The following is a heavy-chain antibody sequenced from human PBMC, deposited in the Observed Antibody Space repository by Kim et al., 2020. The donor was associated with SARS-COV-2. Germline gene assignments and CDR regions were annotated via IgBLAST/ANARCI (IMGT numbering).Heavy chain of an antibody. CDR3: ATGHCPGDLYHTA. D-gene: IGHD2-8*02. CDR1: GGTFKNYV. V-gene: IGHV1-69*10. Sequence: SVKVSCKASGGTFKNYVFSWVRQAPGQGLEWVGRIIPIFGLTNYAPQFRGRVALTVDKATTTANLESSGLRSEDTALYYCATGHCPGDLYHTAWGQGTLVTVSS. J-gene: IGHJ5*02. CDR2: IIPIFGLT.